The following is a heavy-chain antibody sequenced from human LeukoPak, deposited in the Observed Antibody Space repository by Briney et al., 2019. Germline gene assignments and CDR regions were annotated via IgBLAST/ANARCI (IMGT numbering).Heavy chain of an antibody. CDR1: GSTFSSYE. J-gene: IGHJ4*02. CDR3: ATGGTRAATGRMGF. V-gene: IGHV3-48*03. CDR2: INHNGVTI. Sequence: GGSLRLSCAASGSTFSSYEMNWVRQAPGKGLEWLSYINHNGVTIYYADSVKGRFTISRDNAKNSLYLQMDSLRAEDTAVYYCATGGTRAATGRMGFWGQGTLVTVSS. D-gene: IGHD6-25*01.